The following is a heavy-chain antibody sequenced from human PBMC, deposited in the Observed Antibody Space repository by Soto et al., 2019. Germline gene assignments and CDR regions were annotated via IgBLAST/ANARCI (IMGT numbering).Heavy chain of an antibody. CDR1: GFTFSSYG. J-gene: IGHJ5*02. V-gene: IGHV3-30*18. CDR2: ISNDGKNK. D-gene: IGHD2-2*01. CDR3: AKGWGRQHQPFDP. Sequence: QMQLVESGGGVVQPGRSLRLSCAVSGFTFSSYGMHWVRQAPGQGLEWVAVISNDGKNKYYADSVKGRFTISRDNSKNTMYLQMDSLRAEDTAVYYCAKGWGRQHQPFDPWGQGTLVIVSS.